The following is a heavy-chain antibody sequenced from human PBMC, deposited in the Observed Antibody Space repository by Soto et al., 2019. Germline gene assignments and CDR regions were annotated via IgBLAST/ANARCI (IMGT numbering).Heavy chain of an antibody. V-gene: IGHV1-69*13. CDR1: GGTFSTHP. Sequence: SVKVSCKASGGTFSTHPFSWVRQAPGQGLEWMGGIIPIFHAPDYAQKFQGRATITADASTTTVFMELSSLNSEETAVYYWAVFRQKTARVTLKHLYFYDCLDVWGQGTTVTVSS. CDR3: AVFRQKTARVTLKHLYFYDCLDV. D-gene: IGHD3-16*01. CDR2: IIPIFHAP. J-gene: IGHJ6*02.